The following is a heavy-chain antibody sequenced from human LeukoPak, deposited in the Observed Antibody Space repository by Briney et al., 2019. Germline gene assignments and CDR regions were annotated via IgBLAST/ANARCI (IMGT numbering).Heavy chain of an antibody. CDR1: GYTFTSYG. CDR2: ISAYNGNT. V-gene: IGHV1-18*01. CDR3: ARVDGYNSAYYYYMDV. D-gene: IGHD5-24*01. J-gene: IGHJ6*03. Sequence: ASVKVSCKASGYTFTSYGISWVRQAPGQGVEWRGWISAYNGNTNYAQKLQGRVTMTTDTSTSTAYMELKSLRSDDTAVYYCARVDGYNSAYYYYMDVWGKGTTVTVSS.